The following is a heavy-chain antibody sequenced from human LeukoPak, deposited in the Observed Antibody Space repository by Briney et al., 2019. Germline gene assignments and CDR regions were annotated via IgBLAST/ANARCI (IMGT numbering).Heavy chain of an antibody. CDR3: AKELAGIAAAGTPFPFDY. J-gene: IGHJ4*02. V-gene: IGHV3-23*01. CDR2: ISGSGGST. CDR1: GCTFSSYA. Sequence: GRSLRLSCAASGCTFSSYAMRWVHQAPGKGLEWVSAISGSGGSTYYADSVKGRFTISRDNSKNTLYLQMNSLRAEDTAVYYCAKELAGIAAAGTPFPFDYWGQGTLVTVSS. D-gene: IGHD6-13*01.